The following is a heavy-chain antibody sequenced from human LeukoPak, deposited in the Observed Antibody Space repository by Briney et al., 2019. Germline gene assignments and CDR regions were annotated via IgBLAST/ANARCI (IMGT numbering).Heavy chain of an antibody. CDR1: GFTFSSYA. V-gene: IGHV3-23*01. Sequence: GGSLRLSCAASGFTFSSYAMSWVRQAPGKGLEWVSAISGSGGSTYYADSVKGRFTISRDNSKNTLYLQMNSLRAEDTAVYYCARARSISTWVVRGTSRFDYWGQGTLVTVSS. D-gene: IGHD3-10*01. CDR2: ISGSGGST. J-gene: IGHJ4*02. CDR3: ARARSISTWVVRGTSRFDY.